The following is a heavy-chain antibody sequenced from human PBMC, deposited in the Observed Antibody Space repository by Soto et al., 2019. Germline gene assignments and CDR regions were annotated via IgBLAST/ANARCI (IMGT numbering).Heavy chain of an antibody. V-gene: IGHV4-4*07. J-gene: IGHJ4*02. CDR2: IFSSGST. Sequence: SETLSLTCTVSGGSINTFYWSWVRQPAGKGLEWIGRIFSSGSTSFNPSLESRVAMSVDTSKNHFSLNLSSVTAADMAVYYCAREGSYSAYNFAHGIQLWSFDYWGQGTLVTVSS. CDR1: GGSINTFY. CDR3: AREGSYSAYNFAHGIQLWSFDY. D-gene: IGHD5-12*01.